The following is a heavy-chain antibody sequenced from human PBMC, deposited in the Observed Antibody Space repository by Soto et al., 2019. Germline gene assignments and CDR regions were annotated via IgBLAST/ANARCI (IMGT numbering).Heavy chain of an antibody. CDR3: ARASRCKSEYECFAWLDF. D-gene: IGHD6-6*01. J-gene: IGHJ4*02. CDR2: IFPSGDS. Sequence: SETLSLTCTVSGGSISSLYWAWIRQPAGKGLEWIGRIFPSGDSNYNPSLTSRVSMSLDTSKNQFSLTVSSVTAADTAVYYCARASRCKSEYECFAWLDFWGQGILVTVSS. CDR1: GGSISSLY. V-gene: IGHV4-4*07.